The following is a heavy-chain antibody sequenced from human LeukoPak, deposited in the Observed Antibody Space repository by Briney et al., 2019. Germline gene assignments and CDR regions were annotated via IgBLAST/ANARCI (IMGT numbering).Heavy chain of an antibody. CDR3: ASTHHDSSGWSIFDY. D-gene: IGHD6-19*01. CDR2: IYHSGST. J-gene: IGHJ4*02. Sequence: SETLSLTCAVSGGSISSGGYSWSWIRQPPGKGLEWIGYIYHSGSTYYNPSLKSRVTISVDRSKNQFSLKLSSVTAADTAVYYCASTHHDSSGWSIFDYWGQGTLVTVSS. CDR1: GGSISSGGYS. V-gene: IGHV4-30-2*01.